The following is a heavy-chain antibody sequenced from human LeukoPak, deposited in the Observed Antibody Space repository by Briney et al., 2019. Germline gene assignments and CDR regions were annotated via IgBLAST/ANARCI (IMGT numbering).Heavy chain of an antibody. Sequence: SEALSLTCSVSGYSIASGYYWGWIRQSPGKGLEWIGSVYHDGSTYYNPSLKSRVTVSADTFKNQISLSLSSVTATDTAVYYCARDFFGRAAGTGNWFDPWGQGTLVTVSS. D-gene: IGHD6-13*01. J-gene: IGHJ5*02. V-gene: IGHV4-38-2*02. CDR3: ARDFFGRAAGTGNWFDP. CDR1: GYSIASGYY. CDR2: VYHDGST.